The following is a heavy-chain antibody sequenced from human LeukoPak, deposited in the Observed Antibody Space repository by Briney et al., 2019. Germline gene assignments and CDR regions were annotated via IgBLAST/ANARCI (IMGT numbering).Heavy chain of an antibody. D-gene: IGHD3-22*01. CDR3: AKDSSDYYFDY. J-gene: IGHJ4*02. CDR2: IRYDGSNK. Sequence: GGSLRLSCAASGFTFSSYGMHWVRQAPGKGLEWVAFIRYDGSNKYYADSVKGRFTISRDNSKNTLYVQMNSLRADDTAVYYCAKDSSDYYFDYWGQGTLVTVSS. V-gene: IGHV3-30*02. CDR1: GFTFSSYG.